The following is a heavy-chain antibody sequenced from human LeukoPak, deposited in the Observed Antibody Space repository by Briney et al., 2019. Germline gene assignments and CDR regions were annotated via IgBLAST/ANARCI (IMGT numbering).Heavy chain of an antibody. CDR3: ARDSRAYDRSGYYYN. D-gene: IGHD3-22*01. CDR1: GGTFSSYA. CDR2: IIPIFGTA. V-gene: IGHV1-69*05. J-gene: IGHJ4*02. Sequence: SVKVSCKASGGTFSSYAISWVRQAPGQGLEWMGRIIPIFGTANYAQKFQGRVTITTDESTSTAYMELSSLRSEDTAVYYCARDSRAYDRSGYYYNWGQGTLVTVSS.